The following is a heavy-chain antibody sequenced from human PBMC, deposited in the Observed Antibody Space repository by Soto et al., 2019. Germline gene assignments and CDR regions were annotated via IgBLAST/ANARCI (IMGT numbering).Heavy chain of an antibody. V-gene: IGHV3-30*18. CDR2: ISYDGSNK. D-gene: IGHD6-19*01. CDR1: GFTFSSYG. Sequence: QVQLVESGGGVVQPGRSLRLSCAASGFTFSSYGMHWVRQAPGKGLEWVAVISYDGSNKYYADSVKGRFTSSRDISKNTLYLQMNSLRAEDTAVYYCAKEVGPVAGSNFDYWGQGTLVTVSS. J-gene: IGHJ4*02. CDR3: AKEVGPVAGSNFDY.